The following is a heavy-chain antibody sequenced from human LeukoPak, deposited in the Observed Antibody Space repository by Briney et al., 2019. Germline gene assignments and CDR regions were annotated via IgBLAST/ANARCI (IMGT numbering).Heavy chain of an antibody. CDR3: ARGQQQLVPSWFDP. CDR1: GFTFSSYS. Sequence: GGSLRLSCAASGFTFSSYSMNWVRQAPGKGLEWVSSISSSSSYIYYADSVKGRFTISRDNAKNSLYLQMNSLRAEDTAVYYCARGQQQLVPSWFDPWGQGTLVTVSS. CDR2: ISSSSSYI. V-gene: IGHV3-21*01. J-gene: IGHJ5*02. D-gene: IGHD6-13*01.